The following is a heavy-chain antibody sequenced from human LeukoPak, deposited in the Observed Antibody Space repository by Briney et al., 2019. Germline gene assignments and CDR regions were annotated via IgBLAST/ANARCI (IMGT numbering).Heavy chain of an antibody. Sequence: GASVKVSCKASGYTFTGYYMHWVRHAPGQGLEWMGWINPNSGGTNYAQKFQGRVTMTRDTSISTAYMELSRLRSDDTAVYYCARGSSSWSRIWFDPWGQGTLVTVSS. D-gene: IGHD6-13*01. V-gene: IGHV1-2*02. CDR1: GYTFTGYY. CDR3: ARGSSSWSRIWFDP. J-gene: IGHJ5*02. CDR2: INPNSGGT.